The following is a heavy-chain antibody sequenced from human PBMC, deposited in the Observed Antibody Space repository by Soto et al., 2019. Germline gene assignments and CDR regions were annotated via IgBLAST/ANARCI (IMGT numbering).Heavy chain of an antibody. V-gene: IGHV3-30-3*01. Sequence: GGSLRLSCAASGFTFRNCAMHWVRQAPGKGLEWVATISYDGDNKYYTDSVKGPFTISRDNSKNTLYLQMNSLRPEDTAVYYCARPWGQLSTYYYGMDTWGQGTTVTVSS. CDR1: GFTFRNCA. CDR3: ARPWGQLSTYYYGMDT. CDR2: ISYDGDNK. J-gene: IGHJ6*02. D-gene: IGHD3-16*01.